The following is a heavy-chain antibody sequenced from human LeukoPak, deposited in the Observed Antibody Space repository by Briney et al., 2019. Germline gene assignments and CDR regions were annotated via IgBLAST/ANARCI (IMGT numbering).Heavy chain of an antibody. D-gene: IGHD3-10*01. CDR3: ARDLVFGELAY. V-gene: IGHV4-4*07. CDR1: GGSINDYY. Sequence: SETLSLTCTVSGGSINDYYWSWIRQPAGKGLEWIGRTYTSGSINYNPSLKSRVTMSVDTSKNQFSLKLSSVTAADTAVYYCARDLVFGELAYWGQGTLVTVSS. CDR2: TYTSGSI. J-gene: IGHJ4*02.